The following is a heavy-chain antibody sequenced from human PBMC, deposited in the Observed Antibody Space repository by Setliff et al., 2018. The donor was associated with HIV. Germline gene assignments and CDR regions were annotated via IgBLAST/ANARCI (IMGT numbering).Heavy chain of an antibody. V-gene: IGHV4-34*01. CDR1: GGPSTDHY. J-gene: IGHJ4*02. CDR2: IHHTGYI. CDR3: ATYSAGEGGRGH. D-gene: IGHD2-15*01. Sequence: TSETLSLTCAVYGGPSTDHYWNWIRQSPGMGLEWIAEIHHTGYINYNPSLKSRVTISVDKSKNQFSLKLSSVTAADTAMYYCATYSAGEGGRGHRGQGTLVTVSS.